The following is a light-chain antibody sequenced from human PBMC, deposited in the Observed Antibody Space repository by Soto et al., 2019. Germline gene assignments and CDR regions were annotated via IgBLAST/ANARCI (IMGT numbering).Light chain of an antibody. J-gene: IGLJ2*01. CDR3: SSYTSSNTLHVL. CDR1: SSDVGGYNY. Sequence: QSALTQPASVSGSPGQSITISCTGTSSDVGGYNYVSWYQQHPGKAPKLMIYDVSNRPSGVSSRFSGSKSGNTASLTISGLQAEDEADYYCSSYTSSNTLHVLFGGGTQLTVL. V-gene: IGLV2-14*01. CDR2: DVS.